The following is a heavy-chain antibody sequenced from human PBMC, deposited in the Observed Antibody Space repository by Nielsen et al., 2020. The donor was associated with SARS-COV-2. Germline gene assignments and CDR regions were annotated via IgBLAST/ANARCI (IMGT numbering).Heavy chain of an antibody. D-gene: IGHD2-2*02. J-gene: IGHJ4*02. CDR1: GFTFSSYA. V-gene: IGHV3-30-3*02. Sequence: GGSLRLSCAASGFTFSSYAMHWVRQAPGKGLEWVAVISYDGSNKYYADSVKGRFTISRDNSKNTLYLQMNSLRAEDTAVYYCAKPIGYCSSTSCYTAFDYWGQGTLVTVSS. CDR3: AKPIGYCSSTSCYTAFDY. CDR2: ISYDGSNK.